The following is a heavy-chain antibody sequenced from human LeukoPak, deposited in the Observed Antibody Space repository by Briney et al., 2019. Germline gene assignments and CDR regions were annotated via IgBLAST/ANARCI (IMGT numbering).Heavy chain of an antibody. CDR1: GGSISSSSYY. D-gene: IGHD3-22*01. CDR3: ARHADTYYYDSSGLY. Sequence: SETLSLTCNVSGGSISSSSYYWGWIRQPPGKGLEWIGSIYYSGSTYYNPSLKSRVIISVDTSNNQFSLKLSSVTAADTAVYYCARHADTYYYDSSGLYWGQGTLVTVSS. V-gene: IGHV4-39*01. J-gene: IGHJ4*02. CDR2: IYYSGST.